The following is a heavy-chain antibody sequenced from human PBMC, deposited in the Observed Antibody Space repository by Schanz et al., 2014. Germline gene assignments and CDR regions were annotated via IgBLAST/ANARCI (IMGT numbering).Heavy chain of an antibody. D-gene: IGHD3-16*01. V-gene: IGHV3-7*03. Sequence: EGQLVESGGGLVQPGGSLRLSCVVSGFNFRNYWMSWVRQAPGKGLEWVASIKQGGDEKNYVDSVKGRFTISRDNAKKSLFLQMNSLRADDTAVYYCAKDLYNYGIFDSWGQGTLATVSS. CDR2: IKQGGDEK. CDR1: GFNFRNYW. J-gene: IGHJ5*01. CDR3: AKDLYNYGIFDS.